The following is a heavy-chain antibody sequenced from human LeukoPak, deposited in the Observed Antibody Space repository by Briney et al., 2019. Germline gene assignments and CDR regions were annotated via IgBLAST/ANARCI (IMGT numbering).Heavy chain of an antibody. CDR1: GGTFSSYT. J-gene: IGHJ5*02. CDR2: IIPILGIA. D-gene: IGHD5-12*01. Sequence: ASVKVSCKASGGTFSSYTISWVRQAPGQGLEWMGRIIPILGIANYAQKFQGRVTITADKSTSTAYMELSSLRSEDTAVYYCAGGTYSGYEYNWFDPWGQGTLVTVSS. V-gene: IGHV1-69*02. CDR3: AGGTYSGYEYNWFDP.